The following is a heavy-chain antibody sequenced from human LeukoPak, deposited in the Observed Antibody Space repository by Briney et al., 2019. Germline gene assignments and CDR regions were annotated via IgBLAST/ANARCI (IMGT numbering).Heavy chain of an antibody. CDR3: VKGRCSGSSCYGGDY. Sequence: GALRISFSSPRFTFSSYSMNWVRPGPGEGMEYGFAITSNGGSTYYADSVKGRFTISRDNSKNTLYLQMSSLRAEDTAVYYCVKGRCSGSSCYGGDYWGQGTLVTVSS. J-gene: IGHJ4*02. D-gene: IGHD2-2*01. CDR2: ITSNGGST. V-gene: IGHV3-64D*06. CDR1: RFTFSSYS.